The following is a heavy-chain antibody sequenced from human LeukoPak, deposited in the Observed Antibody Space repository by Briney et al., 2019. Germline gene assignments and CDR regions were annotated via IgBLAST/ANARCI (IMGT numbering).Heavy chain of an antibody. CDR1: GFTFSSYS. CDR3: ARDRVIVVVPAARGGFDY. V-gene: IGHV3-21*01. CDR2: ISSSSSYI. J-gene: IGHJ4*02. D-gene: IGHD2-2*01. Sequence: GGSLRLSCAASGFTFSSYSMNWVRQAPGKGLEWVSSISSSSSYIYYADSVKGRFTISRDNAKNSLYLQMNSLRAEDTAVYYCARDRVIVVVPAARGGFDYWGQGTLVTVSS.